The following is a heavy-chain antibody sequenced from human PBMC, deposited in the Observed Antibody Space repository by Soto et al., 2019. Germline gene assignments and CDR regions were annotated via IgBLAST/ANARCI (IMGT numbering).Heavy chain of an antibody. D-gene: IGHD1-26*01. CDR3: ASVRRLGGRVGAKSGAFDI. CDR2: IYYSGST. J-gene: IGHJ3*02. V-gene: IGHV4-30-4*01. Sequence: QVQLQESGPGLVKPSQTLSLTCTVSGGSISSGDYYWSWIRQPPGKGLEWIGYIYYSGSTYYNPSLRIRVTISVDTSKNQFSLKLSSVTAADTAVDYCASVRRLGGRVGAKSGAFDIWGQGTMVTVSS. CDR1: GGSISSGDYY.